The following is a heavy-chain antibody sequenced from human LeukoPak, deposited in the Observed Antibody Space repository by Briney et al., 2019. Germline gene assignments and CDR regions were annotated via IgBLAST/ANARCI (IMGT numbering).Heavy chain of an antibody. CDR3: ARDRVGCSSTSCFQYYYYGMDV. CDR2: ISGSGGST. D-gene: IGHD2-2*01. V-gene: IGHV3-23*01. Sequence: GGSLRLSCAASGFTFSSYAMSWVRQAPGKGLEWVSAISGSGGSTYYADSVKGRFTISRHNSKNTLYLQMNSLRAEDTAVYYCARDRVGCSSTSCFQYYYYGMDVWGQGTTVTVSS. J-gene: IGHJ6*02. CDR1: GFTFSSYA.